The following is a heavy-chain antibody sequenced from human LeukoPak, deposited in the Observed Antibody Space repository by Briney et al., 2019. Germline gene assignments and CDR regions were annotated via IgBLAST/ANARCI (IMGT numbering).Heavy chain of an antibody. CDR3: AGGRLGALDY. CDR2: TYYRSTWYN. Sequence: SQTLSLTCAISGDSVSTDSATWHWVRQSPSRGLEWLGRTYYRSTWYNDYKPSVDSRITINPDTSKNLFTLQLTSVAPEDTAEYYCAGGRLGALDYWGQGTLVTVSS. D-gene: IGHD6-19*01. V-gene: IGHV6-1*01. CDR1: GDSVSTDSAT. J-gene: IGHJ4*02.